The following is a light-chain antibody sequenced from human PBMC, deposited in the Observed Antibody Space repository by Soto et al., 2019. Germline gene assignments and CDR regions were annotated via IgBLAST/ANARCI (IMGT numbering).Light chain of an antibody. CDR2: DVN. CDR3: CSYTTNNARV. J-gene: IGLJ3*02. V-gene: IGLV2-14*01. Sequence: QSALTQPASVSGSPGQSITISCTGTRSDAGDYNSVSWYQQHPGKAPKLLIYDVNNRPSGVSIRFSGSKSGATASLTIFGLQAEDEADYYCCSYTTNNARVFGGGTKLTVL. CDR1: RSDAGDYNS.